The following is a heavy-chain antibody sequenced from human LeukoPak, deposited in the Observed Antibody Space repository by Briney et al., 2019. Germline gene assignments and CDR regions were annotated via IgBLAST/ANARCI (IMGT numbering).Heavy chain of an antibody. V-gene: IGHV4-59*01. Sequence: KTSETLSLTCTVSGGSISSYYWSWIQQPPGKGLEWIGYIYYSGSTNYNPSLKSRVTISVDTSKNQFSLKLSSVTAADTAVYYCARDPRGVGWFDPWGQGTLVTVSS. CDR1: GGSISSYY. D-gene: IGHD3-10*01. CDR3: ARDPRGVGWFDP. J-gene: IGHJ5*02. CDR2: IYYSGST.